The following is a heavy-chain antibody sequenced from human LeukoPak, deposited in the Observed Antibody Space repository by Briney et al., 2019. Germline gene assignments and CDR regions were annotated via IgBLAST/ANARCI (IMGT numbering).Heavy chain of an antibody. CDR1: GGSISSSSFY. V-gene: IGHV4-39*01. CDR3: ARHSRSGYSDYESAFDI. D-gene: IGHD5-12*01. Sequence: SETLSLTCTVSGGSISSSSFYWDWIRQPPGKGLEWIVTIFYSGSTYYNPSLKSRITISVDTSKNQFSLKLSSVTTADTAVYYCARHSRSGYSDYESAFDIWGQGTVVSVSS. J-gene: IGHJ3*02. CDR2: IFYSGST.